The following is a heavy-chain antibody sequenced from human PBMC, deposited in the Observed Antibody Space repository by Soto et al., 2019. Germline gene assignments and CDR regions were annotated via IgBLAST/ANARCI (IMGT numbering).Heavy chain of an antibody. D-gene: IGHD6-19*01. CDR3: AKDRYNSGLGVDY. J-gene: IGHJ4*02. CDR1: GFIFSSYA. Sequence: GGSLRLSCAASGFIFSSYAIHWVRQAPGKGLEWVAVISYEGSSKFYGDSVKGRFTISRDNSKNTLYLQMNSLGADDTAVYYCAKDRYNSGLGVDYWGQGTLVTVS. V-gene: IGHV3-30*18. CDR2: ISYEGSSK.